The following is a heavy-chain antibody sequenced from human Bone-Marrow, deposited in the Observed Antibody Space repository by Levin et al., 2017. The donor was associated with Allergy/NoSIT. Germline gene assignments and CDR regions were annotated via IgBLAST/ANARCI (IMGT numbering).Heavy chain of an antibody. J-gene: IGHJ6*02. CDR2: ISGYNGNT. CDR1: GYAFTSFG. V-gene: IGHV1-18*01. Sequence: ASVKVSCKASGYAFTSFGLSWVRQAPGQGLEWMGWISGYNGNTDYAQNFQDRVTMTTDTSTSTAYMELRSLRSDDTAVYFCARDHHSGSVRYTLFYYYGLDVWGQGTTVTVSS. CDR3: ARDHHSGSVRYTLFYYYGLDV. D-gene: IGHD3-10*01.